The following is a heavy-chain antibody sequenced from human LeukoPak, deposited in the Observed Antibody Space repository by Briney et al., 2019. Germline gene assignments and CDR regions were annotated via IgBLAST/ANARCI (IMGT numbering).Heavy chain of an antibody. Sequence: PSETLSLTCAVYGGSFSGFYWSWIRQPPGKGLEWIGYIYHSGSTYYNPSLKSRVTISVDRSKNQFSLKLSSVTAADTAVYYYARWSWFVDYWGQGTLVTVSS. CDR3: ARWSWFVDY. D-gene: IGHD3-10*01. CDR1: GGSFSGFY. J-gene: IGHJ4*02. CDR2: IYHSGST. V-gene: IGHV4-34*01.